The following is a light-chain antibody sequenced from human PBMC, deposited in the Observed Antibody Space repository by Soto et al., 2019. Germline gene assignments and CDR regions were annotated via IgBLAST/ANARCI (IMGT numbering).Light chain of an antibody. V-gene: IGKV3-20*01. J-gene: IGKJ1*01. CDR2: GAS. CDR3: QQYDTSPWT. Sequence: EIVLTQSPATLSLSPGERATLSCRASQSVSSYLAWYQQKPGQAPRLLIYGASTRATGIPDRFSGSGSGTDFTLTINRLEPEDFALYYCQQYDTSPWTFGQGTKVDIK. CDR1: QSVSSY.